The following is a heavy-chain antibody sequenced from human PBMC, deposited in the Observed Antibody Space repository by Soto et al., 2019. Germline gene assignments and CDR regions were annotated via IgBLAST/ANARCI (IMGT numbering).Heavy chain of an antibody. D-gene: IGHD5-12*01. J-gene: IGHJ1*01. V-gene: IGHV1-2*02. CDR1: GPTFIAYY. Sequence: QLVQSGAEVKKPGASVRVSCKTSGPTFIAYYIHWVRQAPGQGLEWMGWIDPKSGGTTYEQKFLGRVTMTRDTSINTAYMDLNSLTSDDKAVYYCARVSVDVPEWGQGTLITVSS. CDR3: ARVSVDVPE. CDR2: IDPKSGGT.